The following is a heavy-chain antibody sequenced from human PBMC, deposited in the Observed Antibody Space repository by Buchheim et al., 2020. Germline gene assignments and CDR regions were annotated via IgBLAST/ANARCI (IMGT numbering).Heavy chain of an antibody. D-gene: IGHD6-19*01. Sequence: EVQLLESGGGLVQPGGSLRLSCAASGFTFSSYAMSWVRQAPGKGLEWVSAISGSGGSTYYADSVKGRFTISRDNSKNTLSLQMNSVRDEDTAVYYCAKDRWYSSGWSDAFDIWGQGT. CDR3: AKDRWYSSGWSDAFDI. J-gene: IGHJ3*02. V-gene: IGHV3-23*01. CDR2: ISGSGGST. CDR1: GFTFSSYA.